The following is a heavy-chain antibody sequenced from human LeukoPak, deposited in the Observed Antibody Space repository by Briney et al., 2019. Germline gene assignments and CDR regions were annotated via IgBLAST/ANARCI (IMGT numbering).Heavy chain of an antibody. CDR2: ISYDGSNK. Sequence: PGGSLRLSCAASGFTFSSYAMGWVRQAPGKGLEWVAVISYDGSNKYYADSVKGRFTISRDNSKNTLYLQMNSLRAEDTAVYYCAKDARTPVGILRRAAAGSWFDPWGQGTLVTVSS. J-gene: IGHJ5*02. CDR1: GFTFSSYA. CDR3: AKDARTPVGILRRAAAGSWFDP. D-gene: IGHD6-13*01. V-gene: IGHV3-30*18.